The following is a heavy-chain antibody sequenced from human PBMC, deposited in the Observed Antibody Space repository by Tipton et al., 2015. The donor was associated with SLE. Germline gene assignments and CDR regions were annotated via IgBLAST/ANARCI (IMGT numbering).Heavy chain of an antibody. V-gene: IGHV4-59*01. CDR1: GGAISSNY. J-gene: IGHJ3*02. D-gene: IGHD2-15*01. CDR3: ARVLLVDLGNDAFDI. Sequence: LRLSCSVSGGAISSNYWIWIRQPPGKGLEWIGYITYGGGTNYNPSLKSRFTISVDSANSQFSLKLSSVTAADTDLYYCARVLLVDLGNDAFDIWGQGTMVTVSS. CDR2: ITYGGGT.